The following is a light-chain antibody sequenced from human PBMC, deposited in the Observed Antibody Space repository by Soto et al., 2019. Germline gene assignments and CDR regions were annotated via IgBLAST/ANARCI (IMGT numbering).Light chain of an antibody. J-gene: IGLJ3*02. V-gene: IGLV2-23*01. CDR1: RSDLGSYNL. Sequence: QSALTQPASVSGSPGQSITISCTGTRSDLGSYNLVSWYQQHPGKAPKFIIYEGTKRPSGVSNRFSASKSGNTASLTISGLQAEDEADYYCCSYAGSSTLVFGGGTKLTVL. CDR2: EGT. CDR3: CSYAGSSTLV.